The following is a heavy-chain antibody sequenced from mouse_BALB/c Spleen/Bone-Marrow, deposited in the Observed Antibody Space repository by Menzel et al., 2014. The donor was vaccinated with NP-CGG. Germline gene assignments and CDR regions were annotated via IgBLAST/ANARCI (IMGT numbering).Heavy chain of an antibody. Sequence: EVQLQQSGAELVKPGASVKFSCSASGFNITDPYMHWVKQRPEQGLEWIGRIDPANGNTKYDPKFQDKATITADTSSNTVDLQLSSRTFEDTAVYYCARQEFAIYWYFDVWGAGTTVTVSS. CDR1: GFNITDPY. CDR3: ARQEFAIYWYFDV. V-gene: IGHV14-3*02. CDR2: IDPANGNT. J-gene: IGHJ1*01. D-gene: IGHD1-3*01.